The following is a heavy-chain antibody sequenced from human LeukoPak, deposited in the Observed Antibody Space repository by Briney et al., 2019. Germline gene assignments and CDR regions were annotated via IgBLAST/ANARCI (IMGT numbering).Heavy chain of an antibody. Sequence: GGSLRLSCADSGFTFSNYWMTWVRQAPGKGLEWVSAISGSGGSTYYADSVKGRFTISRDNSKNTLYLQMNSLRAEDTAVYYCAKGDYGDYYAFDIWGQRTMVTVSS. CDR2: ISGSGGST. CDR3: AKGDYGDYYAFDI. V-gene: IGHV3-23*01. J-gene: IGHJ3*02. D-gene: IGHD4-17*01. CDR1: GFTFSNYW.